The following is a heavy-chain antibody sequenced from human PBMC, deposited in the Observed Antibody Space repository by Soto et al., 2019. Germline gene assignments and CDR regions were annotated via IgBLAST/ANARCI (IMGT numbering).Heavy chain of an antibody. CDR1: GFTFSNYG. Sequence: GGSLRLSCTASGFTFSNYGMHWVRLAPGKGLEWVAVVSYDGRNKYYGDSVKGRFTISRDNSKKTLYVQMNSLRVEDTAVYYCAKDSFCTSPSCFPSIYHYGMDVWGQGTTVTVSS. D-gene: IGHD2-2*01. V-gene: IGHV3-30*18. CDR2: VSYDGRNK. J-gene: IGHJ6*02. CDR3: AKDSFCTSPSCFPSIYHYGMDV.